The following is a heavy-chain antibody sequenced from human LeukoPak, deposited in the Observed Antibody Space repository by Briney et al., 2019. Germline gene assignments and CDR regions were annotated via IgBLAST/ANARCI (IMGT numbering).Heavy chain of an antibody. CDR1: GFTFSGYW. Sequence: GGSLRLSCVTSGFTFSGYWMHWVRQGPEKGLELVSRIDNDGHGIIYADSVKGRFTTSRDNVKNTLYLQMNSLRAEDTALYYCAKDRGYSSSCMDVWGQGTTITVSS. CDR2: IDNDGHGI. V-gene: IGHV3-74*01. J-gene: IGHJ6*02. CDR3: AKDRGYSSSCMDV. D-gene: IGHD6-13*01.